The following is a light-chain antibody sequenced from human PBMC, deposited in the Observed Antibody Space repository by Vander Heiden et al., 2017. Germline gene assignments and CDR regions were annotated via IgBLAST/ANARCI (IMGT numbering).Light chain of an antibody. CDR2: DAS. Sequence: DIVLTQSPATLSLSPGGRATLSCRASQSVSSYLAWYQHKPGQAPRLLISDASNRAAGIPARFSGSGSGTDFTLTINSLEPEDFAVYYCQQRSNWPPAFGQGTKLEIK. CDR3: QQRSNWPPA. J-gene: IGKJ2*01. V-gene: IGKV3-11*01. CDR1: QSVSSY.